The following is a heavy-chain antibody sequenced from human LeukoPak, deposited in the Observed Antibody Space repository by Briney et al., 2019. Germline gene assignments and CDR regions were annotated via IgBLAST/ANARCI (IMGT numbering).Heavy chain of an antibody. J-gene: IGHJ4*02. V-gene: IGHV3-23*01. CDR3: AKDLSFTVTTGYFDH. CDR2: LSGSGGST. Sequence: GGSLRLSCAASGFTFSTYAMNWVRQAPGKGLEWVSGLSGSGGSTDYADSVKGRFTISRDNSENTMYLQMNSLRAEDTAVYYCAKDLSFTVTTGYFDHWGQGTLVTVSS. D-gene: IGHD4-17*01. CDR1: GFTFSTYA.